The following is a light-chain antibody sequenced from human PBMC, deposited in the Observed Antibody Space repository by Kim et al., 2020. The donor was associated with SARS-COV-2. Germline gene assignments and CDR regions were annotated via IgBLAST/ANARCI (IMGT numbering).Light chain of an antibody. CDR3: AAWDDSLSAWV. Sequence: QSVPTQPPSASGTPGQRVTISCSGSSSNIGSNYVSWHQQLPGTAPKLLIYRNDQRPSGVPDRFSGSKSGTSASLAISGLRSEDEADYYCAAWDDSLSAWVFGGGTQLTVL. CDR1: SSNIGSNY. CDR2: RND. V-gene: IGLV1-47*01. J-gene: IGLJ3*02.